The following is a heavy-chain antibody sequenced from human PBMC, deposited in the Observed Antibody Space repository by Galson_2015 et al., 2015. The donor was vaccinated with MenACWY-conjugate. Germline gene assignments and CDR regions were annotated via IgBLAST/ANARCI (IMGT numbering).Heavy chain of an antibody. CDR3: ARRSSGWFDI. V-gene: IGHV2-70*01. Sequence: PALVKPTQTLTLTCSFSGFSLSTTGMCVSWIRQPPGKALEWLALIDWVDNKHYIMSLETRLTISEDTSKNQVILTVTNLDPVDTATYYCARRSSGWFDIWGQGTVVTVSS. D-gene: IGHD6-19*01. J-gene: IGHJ5*02. CDR1: GFSLSTTGMC. CDR2: IDWVDNK.